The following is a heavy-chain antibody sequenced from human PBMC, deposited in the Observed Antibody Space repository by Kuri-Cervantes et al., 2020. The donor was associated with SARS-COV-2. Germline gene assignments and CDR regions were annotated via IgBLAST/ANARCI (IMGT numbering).Heavy chain of an antibody. D-gene: IGHD3-3*01. CDR1: GFSFSGYG. J-gene: IGHJ6*02. CDR3: AKSVGDFWSGYPEAYYYYGMDV. V-gene: IGHV3-23*01. Sequence: GESLKISCASSGFSFSGYGMSWVRQVPGKGLEWVSAISGSGGSTYYADSVKGRFTISRDNSKNTLYLQMNSLRAEDTAVYYCAKSVGDFWSGYPEAYYYYGMDVWGQGTTVTVSS. CDR2: ISGSGGST.